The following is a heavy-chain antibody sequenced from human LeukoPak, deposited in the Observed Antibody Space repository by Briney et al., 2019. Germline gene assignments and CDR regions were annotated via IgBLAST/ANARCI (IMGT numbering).Heavy chain of an antibody. J-gene: IGHJ4*02. Sequence: GRSLRLSCAASGFTFSSYGMHWVRQAPGKGLEWVAFIRYDGSNKYYADSVKGRFTISRDNSKNTLYLQMNSLRAEDTAVYYCAKDPRYYYDSSGYVDYWGQGTLVTVSS. CDR3: AKDPRYYYDSSGYVDY. D-gene: IGHD3-22*01. V-gene: IGHV3-30*02. CDR2: IRYDGSNK. CDR1: GFTFSSYG.